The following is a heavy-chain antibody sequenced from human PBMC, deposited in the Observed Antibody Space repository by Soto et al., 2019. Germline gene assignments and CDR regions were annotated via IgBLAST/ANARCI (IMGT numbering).Heavy chain of an antibody. Sequence: GGSLRLSCAASGFTSSSYSMNWVRQAPGKGLEWVSFITGTSSYTFYADSVKGRFTISRDNAKNSLYLQMNSLRAEDTAVYYCAGYVGAAFGPFDYWGQGALVTVSS. D-gene: IGHD2-15*01. CDR2: ITGTSSYT. CDR3: AGYVGAAFGPFDY. V-gene: IGHV3-21*01. J-gene: IGHJ4*02. CDR1: GFTSSSYS.